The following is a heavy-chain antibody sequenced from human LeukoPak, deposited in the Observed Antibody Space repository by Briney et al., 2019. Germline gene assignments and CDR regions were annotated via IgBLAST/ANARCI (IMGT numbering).Heavy chain of an antibody. Sequence: ASVEVSCKASGYTFTDYYIHWVRQAPGQGLEWMGWINPKSGGTTYAQKFQGRVTMTRDTSISTAYMDLSRLKSDDTAVYYCARGTRDWGQGALVTVTS. D-gene: IGHD3-10*01. CDR1: GYTFTDYY. CDR2: INPKSGGT. J-gene: IGHJ4*02. V-gene: IGHV1-2*02. CDR3: ARGTRD.